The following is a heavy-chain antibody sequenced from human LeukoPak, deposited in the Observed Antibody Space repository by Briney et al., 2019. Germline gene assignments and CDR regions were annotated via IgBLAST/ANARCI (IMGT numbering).Heavy chain of an antibody. CDR2: IYSGGST. V-gene: IGHV3-53*01. CDR1: GFTFSSNY. D-gene: IGHD1-26*01. Sequence: QTGRSLRLSCAASGFTFSSNYMSWVRQAPGKGLEWVSVIYSGGSTYYADAVKGRFTITTDNSKNPQNLKMNSLRAEDTAVYYCASLVGATYFDYWGQGTLVTVSS. J-gene: IGHJ4*02. CDR3: ASLVGATYFDY.